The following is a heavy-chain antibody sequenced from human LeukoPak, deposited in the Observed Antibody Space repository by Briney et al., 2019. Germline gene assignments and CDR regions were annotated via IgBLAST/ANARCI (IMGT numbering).Heavy chain of an antibody. CDR3: ARDARFGELKD. V-gene: IGHV3-21*01. D-gene: IGHD3-10*01. Sequence: GGSLRLSCVASAFTFRTYSMHWVRQAPGKGLEWVSSISGSTSYIYYADSVRGRFTISRDNAKNSLYLQMNSLRAEDTAVYYCARDARFGELKDWGQGTLVTVSS. J-gene: IGHJ4*02. CDR1: AFTFRTYS. CDR2: ISGSTSYI.